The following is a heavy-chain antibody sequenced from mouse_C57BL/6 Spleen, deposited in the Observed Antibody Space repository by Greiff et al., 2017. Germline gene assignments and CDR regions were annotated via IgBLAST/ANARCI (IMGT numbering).Heavy chain of an antibody. J-gene: IGHJ2*01. CDR3: ARAYYSNSYYFDY. Sequence: EVKLEESGAGLVKPGGSLKLSCAASGFTFTDYGMHWVRQAPEKGLEWVAYISSGSSTTYYADTVKGRSTISRDNANSTLFLQMTSLRSEDTAMYYCARAYYSNSYYFDYWGQGTTLTVSS. CDR1: GFTFTDYG. V-gene: IGHV5-17*01. CDR2: ISSGSSTT. D-gene: IGHD2-5*01.